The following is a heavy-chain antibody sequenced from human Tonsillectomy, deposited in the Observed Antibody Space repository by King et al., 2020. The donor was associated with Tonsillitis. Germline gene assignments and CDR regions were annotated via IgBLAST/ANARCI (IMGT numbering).Heavy chain of an antibody. CDR1: GFTFSTYW. J-gene: IGHJ4*02. Sequence: VQLVESGGGLVQPGGSVRLSCAASGFTFSTYWMSWVRQAPGKGLEWVANINQDGSLKSYVDSVRGRFIISRDNAKKSLYLQMNDMRAGDTAVYFCAREGSGDYGDSWGYWGRGTLVVVSS. V-gene: IGHV3-7*03. CDR3: AREGSGDYGDSWGY. CDR2: INQDGSLK. D-gene: IGHD4-17*01.